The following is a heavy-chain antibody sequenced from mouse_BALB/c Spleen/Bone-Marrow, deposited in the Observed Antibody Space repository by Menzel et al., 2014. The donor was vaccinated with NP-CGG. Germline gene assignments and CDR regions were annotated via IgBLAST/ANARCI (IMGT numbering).Heavy chain of an antibody. CDR2: MWAGGST. CDR3: ARGSYFYSMDY. V-gene: IGHV2-9*02. Sequence: QVQLKQSGPGLVVPSQSLSITCTISGFSLASYGVHWVRQPPGKGLEWLGVMWAGGSTNYNSALMSKLSISKDNSESQVFLKMNSLQTHDTAMYYCARGSYFYSMDYWGQGTSVTVSS. CDR1: GFSLASYG. J-gene: IGHJ4*01.